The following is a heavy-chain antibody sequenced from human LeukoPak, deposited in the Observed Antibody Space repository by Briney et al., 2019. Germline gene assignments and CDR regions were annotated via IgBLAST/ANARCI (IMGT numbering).Heavy chain of an antibody. CDR2: IYCSESN. CDR1: GRSISSGCYY. Sequence: SQTLSLTCPVSGRSISSGCYYWSWIRQHPWKGLEWVGSIYCSESNYYDQSLKSRVTISVDTSKNQFSLKLSCVTAADTAVYYCETGVQQMLSPWGERTLVTVSS. D-gene: IGHD3-16*02. J-gene: IGHJ5*02. V-gene: IGHV4-31*03. CDR3: ETGVQQMLSP.